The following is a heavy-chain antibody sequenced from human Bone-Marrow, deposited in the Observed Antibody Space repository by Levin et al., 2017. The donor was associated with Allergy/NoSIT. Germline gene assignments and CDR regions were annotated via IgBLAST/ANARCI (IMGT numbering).Heavy chain of an antibody. CDR2: ISAYNGNT. V-gene: IGHV1-18*01. CDR1: GYTFTSYG. Sequence: GASVKVSCKASGYTFTSYGISWVRQAPGQGLEWMGWISAYNGNTNYAQKLQGRVTMTTDTSTSTAYMELRSLRSDDTAVYYCAREGEGATYYYYGMDVWGQGTTVTVSS. J-gene: IGHJ6*02. D-gene: IGHD1-26*01. CDR3: AREGEGATYYYYGMDV.